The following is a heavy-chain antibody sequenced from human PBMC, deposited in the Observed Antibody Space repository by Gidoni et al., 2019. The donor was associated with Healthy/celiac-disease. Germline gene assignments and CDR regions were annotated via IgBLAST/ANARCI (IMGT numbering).Heavy chain of an antibody. Sequence: QVQLLQSGAEVKKPWSSLKVSCTASGCTFISYAISWVRQAPGQGLEWMGGIIPIVGTANYAQKFQGRVTITADKSTSTAYMELSRLRSEDTAVYYCARGLGFLEAYYFDYWGQGTLVTVSS. V-gene: IGHV1-69*06. CDR3: ARGLGFLEAYYFDY. D-gene: IGHD3-3*01. J-gene: IGHJ4*02. CDR2: IIPIVGTA. CDR1: GCTFISYA.